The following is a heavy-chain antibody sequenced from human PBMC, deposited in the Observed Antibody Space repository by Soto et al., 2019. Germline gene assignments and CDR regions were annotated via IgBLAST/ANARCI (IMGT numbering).Heavy chain of an antibody. V-gene: IGHV4-34*01. CDR2: INQSGGT. Sequence: SETLSLTCAVYGGSFSDYYWNWIRQPPGKGLEWIGEINQSGGTHYNPSLKSRVTISVDTSRNQFSLKLTSVTVADTAVYYCARITYGDSLYGLDVWGQGTTVTVSS. CDR1: GGSFSDYY. J-gene: IGHJ6*02. D-gene: IGHD4-17*01. CDR3: ARITYGDSLYGLDV.